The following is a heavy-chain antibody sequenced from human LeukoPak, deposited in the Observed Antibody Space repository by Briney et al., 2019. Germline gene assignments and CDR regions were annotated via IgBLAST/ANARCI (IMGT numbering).Heavy chain of an antibody. CDR1: GGSISSGAYY. Sequence: SETLSLTCTVSGGSISSGAYYWGWIRQHPGKGLEWIGYIYYSGSTYYNPSLKSRVTISVDTSKNQFSLKLSSVTAADTAVYYCARGTPLRRDALDIWGQGTMVTVSS. D-gene: IGHD5-12*01. V-gene: IGHV4-31*03. CDR3: ARGTPLRRDALDI. J-gene: IGHJ3*02. CDR2: IYYSGST.